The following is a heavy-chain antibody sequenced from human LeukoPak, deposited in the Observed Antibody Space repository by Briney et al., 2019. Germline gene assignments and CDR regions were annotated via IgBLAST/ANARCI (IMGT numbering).Heavy chain of an antibody. D-gene: IGHD5-24*01. CDR1: GYTLTELS. J-gene: IGHJ4*02. CDR3: ARERSLDY. CDR2: FDPEDGET. V-gene: IGHV1-24*01. Sequence: ASVKVSCKVSGYTLTELSMHWVRQAPGKGLEWMGGFDPEDGETIYAQKFQGRVTMTTDTSTSTAYMELRSLRSDDTAVYYCARERSLDYWGQGTLVTVSS.